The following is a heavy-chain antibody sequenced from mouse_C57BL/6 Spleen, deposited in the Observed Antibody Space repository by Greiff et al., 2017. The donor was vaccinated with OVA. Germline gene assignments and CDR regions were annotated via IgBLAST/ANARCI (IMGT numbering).Heavy chain of an antibody. CDR1: GFTFSSYA. Sequence: EVKLQESGGGLVKPGGSLKLSCAASGFTFSSYAMSWVRQTPEKRLEWVATISDGGSYTYYPDNVKGRFTISRDNAKNNLYLQMSHLKSEDTAMYYCARDGPAQATSYAMDYWGQGTSVTVSS. D-gene: IGHD3-2*02. J-gene: IGHJ4*01. V-gene: IGHV5-4*01. CDR3: ARDGPAQATSYAMDY. CDR2: ISDGGSYT.